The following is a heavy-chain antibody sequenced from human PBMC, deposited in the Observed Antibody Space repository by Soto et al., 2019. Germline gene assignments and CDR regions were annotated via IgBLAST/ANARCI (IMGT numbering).Heavy chain of an antibody. CDR3: ARQRTTVVTQAYFDH. D-gene: IGHD2-21*02. CDR1: GESISSSPYH. J-gene: IGHJ4*02. Sequence: PSETLSLTCILAGESISSSPYHWGWSRQPPGKGLEWIGSIYYSGRTYYNPSFKSRVTISIDTSKNQFSLKLSSVTATDTAVYYCARQRTTVVTQAYFDHWGQGALVTVSS. V-gene: IGHV4-39*01. CDR2: IYYSGRT.